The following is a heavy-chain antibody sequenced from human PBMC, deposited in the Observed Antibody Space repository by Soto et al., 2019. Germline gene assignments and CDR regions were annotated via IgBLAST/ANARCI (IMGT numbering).Heavy chain of an antibody. CDR3: ARFGAKTYYDFWSGYPSTQNYYYGMDV. V-gene: IGHV1-18*04. CDR1: GYTFTSYG. D-gene: IGHD3-3*01. J-gene: IGHJ6*02. Sequence: ASVKVSCKASGYTFTSYGISWVRQAPGQGLEWMGWISAYNGNTNYAQKLQGRVTMTTDTSTSTAYMELRSLRSDDTAVYYCARFGAKTYYDFWSGYPSTQNYYYGMDVWGQGTPVTVSS. CDR2: ISAYNGNT.